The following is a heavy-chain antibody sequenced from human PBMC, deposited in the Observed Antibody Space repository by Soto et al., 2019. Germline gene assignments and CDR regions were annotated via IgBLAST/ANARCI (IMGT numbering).Heavy chain of an antibody. CDR3: ARDQRAFCSGRNCHSSFDY. Sequence: GSLRLSCAASGFTFSSYNMNWVRQSPGKGLEWVSSISSSSSYMYYADSVKGRFTVSRDNAKNSLYLQMNSLRAEDTAVYYCARDQRAFCSGRNCHSSFDYWGQGALVTVS. J-gene: IGHJ4*02. CDR2: ISSSSSYM. CDR1: GFTFSSYN. D-gene: IGHD2-15*01. V-gene: IGHV3-21*01.